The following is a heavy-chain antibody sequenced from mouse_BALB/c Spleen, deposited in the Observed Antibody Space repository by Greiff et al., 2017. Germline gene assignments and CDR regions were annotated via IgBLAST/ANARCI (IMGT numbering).Heavy chain of an antibody. CDR3: ARNLYDRYAMDY. J-gene: IGHJ4*01. V-gene: IGHV2-2*02. CDR1: GFSLTSYG. Sequence: VKLMESGPGLVQPSQSLSITCTVSGFSLTSYGVHWVRQSPGKGLEWLGVIWSGGSTDYNAAFISRLSISKDNSKSQVFFKMNSLQANDTAIYYCARNLYDRYAMDYWGQGTSVTVSS. D-gene: IGHD1-1*01. CDR2: IWSGGST.